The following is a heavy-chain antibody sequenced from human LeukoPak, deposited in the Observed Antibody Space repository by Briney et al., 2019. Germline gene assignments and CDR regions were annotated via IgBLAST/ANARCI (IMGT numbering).Heavy chain of an antibody. CDR1: GFTFSSYA. D-gene: IGHD3-3*01. V-gene: IGHV3-23*01. Sequence: PGGSLRLSCAASGFTFSSYAMSWVRQAPGKGLEWVSAISGSGGSTYYADSVKGRFTISRDNSKNTLYLQMNSLRAEDTAVYYCAKARRFLEWLLVAYWGQGTLVTVSS. J-gene: IGHJ4*02. CDR2: ISGSGGST. CDR3: AKARRFLEWLLVAY.